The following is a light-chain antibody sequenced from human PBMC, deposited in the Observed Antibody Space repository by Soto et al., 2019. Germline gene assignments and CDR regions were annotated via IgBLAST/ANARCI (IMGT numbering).Light chain of an antibody. CDR2: GAS. V-gene: IGKV3-20*01. CDR3: QQYGSSLYT. J-gene: IGKJ2*01. Sequence: EIVLTQSPGTLSLSPGERATLSCRASQSVSSSYLAWYQQKPGQAPGLLIYGASSRATGIPDRFSGSGSGTEFTLTISRLEPEDFAVYYCQQYGSSLYTFGQGTKLEIK. CDR1: QSVSSSY.